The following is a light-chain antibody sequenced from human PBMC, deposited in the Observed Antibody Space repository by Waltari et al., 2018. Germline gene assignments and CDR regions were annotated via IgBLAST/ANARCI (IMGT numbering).Light chain of an antibody. CDR3: QTWDTDIRV. CDR1: SGHSSYA. J-gene: IGLJ3*02. V-gene: IGLV4-69*01. CDR2: LNSDGSH. Sequence: QLVLTQSPSASASLGASVKLTCTLSSGHSSYAIAWHQQQPEKGPRFLMKLNSDGSHSKGEGVPDRFSGSSSGTERYLTISSLQSEDEADYYCQTWDTDIRVFGGGTELTVL.